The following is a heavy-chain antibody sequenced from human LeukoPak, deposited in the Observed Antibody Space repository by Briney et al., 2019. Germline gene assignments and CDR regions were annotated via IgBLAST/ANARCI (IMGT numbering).Heavy chain of an antibody. Sequence: GGSLRLSCAASGFTVSSNYMSWVRQAPGKGLEWVSVIYSGGSTYYADSVKGRFTISRDNSKNTLYLQMNSLRAEDTAVYYCARGPGGLTYYYDSSGYPDAFDIWGQGTMVTVSS. V-gene: IGHV3-66*01. CDR1: GFTVSSNY. D-gene: IGHD3-22*01. CDR3: ARGPGGLTYYYDSSGYPDAFDI. CDR2: IYSGGST. J-gene: IGHJ3*02.